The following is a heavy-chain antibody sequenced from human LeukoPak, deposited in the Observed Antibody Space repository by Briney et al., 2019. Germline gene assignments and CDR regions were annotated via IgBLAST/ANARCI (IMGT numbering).Heavy chain of an antibody. V-gene: IGHV3-7*01. CDR2: IKPDASEK. CDR3: LVSATARGGVDY. J-gene: IGHJ4*02. D-gene: IGHD1-1*01. Sequence: GGSLRLSCAASGFTFSRYWMSWVRQAPGKGPEWVANIKPDASEKYYVDSVEGRFTISRDNAENSLYLQMNSLRAEDTAVYYCLVSATARGGVDYWGQGTLVTVSS. CDR1: GFTFSRYW.